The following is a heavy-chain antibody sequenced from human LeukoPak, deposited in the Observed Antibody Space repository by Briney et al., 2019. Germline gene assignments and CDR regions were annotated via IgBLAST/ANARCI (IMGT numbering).Heavy chain of an antibody. V-gene: IGHV4-39*07. J-gene: IGHJ4*02. CDR2: IYYSGST. CDR3: ASPSSGSVDKLFDY. Sequence: SETLSLTCTVSGGSISSSSYYWGWIRQPPGKGLEWIGSIYYSGSTYYNPSLKSRVTISVDTSKNQFSLKLSSVTAADTAVYYCASPSSGSVDKLFDYWGQGTLVTVSS. D-gene: IGHD3-10*01. CDR1: GGSISSSSYY.